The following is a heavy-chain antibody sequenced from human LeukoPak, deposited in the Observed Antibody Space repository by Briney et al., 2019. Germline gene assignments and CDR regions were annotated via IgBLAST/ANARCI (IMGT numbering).Heavy chain of an antibody. D-gene: IGHD1-26*01. CDR2: ISYDGSNK. V-gene: IGHV3-30*18. Sequence: GRSLRLSCAASGFTFSSYGMHWVRQAPGKGLEWVAVISYDGSNKYYADSVKGRFTISRDNSKNTLYLQMNSLRAEDTAVYYCAKDRRSLPRFDYWGQGTLVTASS. J-gene: IGHJ4*02. CDR3: AKDRRSLPRFDY. CDR1: GFTFSSYG.